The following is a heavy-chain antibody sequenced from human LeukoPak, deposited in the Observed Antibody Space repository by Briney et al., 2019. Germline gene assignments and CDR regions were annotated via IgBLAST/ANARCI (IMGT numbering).Heavy chain of an antibody. CDR3: ARGPPNWGYDY. V-gene: IGHV1-8*01. CDR1: GYTFTSYD. Sequence: PLASVKVSCKASGYTFTSYDFNWVRQATGQRPEWMGWMGPNSGDTGYAQKFQDRVTMTRNTSISTAYMELSSLRSDDTAVYYCARGPPNWGYDYWGPGTLVTVSS. J-gene: IGHJ4*02. D-gene: IGHD7-27*01. CDR2: MGPNSGDT.